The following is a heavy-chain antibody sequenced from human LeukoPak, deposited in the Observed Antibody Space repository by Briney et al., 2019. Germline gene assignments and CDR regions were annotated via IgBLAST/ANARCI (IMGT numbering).Heavy chain of an antibody. CDR3: ARDDSLGDVVVIAKDAFDI. CDR2: IYYSGST. D-gene: IGHD2-21*01. J-gene: IGHJ3*02. Sequence: SETQSLTCTVSGGSISSSSYYWGWIRQPPGKGLEWIGSIYYSGSTYYNPSLKSRVTISVDTSKNQFSLKLSSVTAADTAVYYCARDDSLGDVVVIAKDAFDIWGQGTMVTVSS. CDR1: GGSISSSSYY. V-gene: IGHV4-39*02.